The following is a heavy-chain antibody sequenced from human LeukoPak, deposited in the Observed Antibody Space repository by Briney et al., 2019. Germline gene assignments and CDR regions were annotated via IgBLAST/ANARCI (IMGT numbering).Heavy chain of an antibody. CDR2: INPKSGAT. D-gene: IGHD6-13*01. Sequence: ASVKVSCKASGYTFTGFYMHWVRQDPGQGLEWMGWINPKSGATNYAQHFQGRVTMTSDTSINTAYMEVSSLRFDDTALYYCARVAASGTAHWGQGTLVTVSS. V-gene: IGHV1-2*02. J-gene: IGHJ4*02. CDR1: GYTFTGFY. CDR3: ARVAASGTAH.